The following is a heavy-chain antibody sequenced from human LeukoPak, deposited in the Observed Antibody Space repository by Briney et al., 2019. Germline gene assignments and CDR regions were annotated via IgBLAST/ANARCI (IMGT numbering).Heavy chain of an antibody. J-gene: IGHJ5*02. CDR1: GYSFTSYG. CDR3: ARLGLGGYCSGGSCYDGSNWFDP. D-gene: IGHD2-15*01. Sequence: GESLKISCKTSGYSFTSYGIGWVRQMPGKGLEWMGIIYPGDSDTRYSPSFQGQVTISADKSISTAYLQWSSLKASDTAMYYCARLGLGGYCSGGSCYDGSNWFDPWGQGTLVTVSS. CDR2: IYPGDSDT. V-gene: IGHV5-51*01.